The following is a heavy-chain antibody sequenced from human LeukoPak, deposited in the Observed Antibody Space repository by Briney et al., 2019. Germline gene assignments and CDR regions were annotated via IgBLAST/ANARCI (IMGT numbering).Heavy chain of an antibody. D-gene: IGHD1-26*01. V-gene: IGHV3-30*03. Sequence: PGRSLRLSCAASGFTFSSYGMHWVRQAPGKGLEWVAVISYDGSNKYYADSVKGRFTISRDNSKNTLYLQMNSLRAEDTAVYYCARDTTAAVYSGSLLGYWGQGTLVTVSS. J-gene: IGHJ4*02. CDR3: ARDTTAAVYSGSLLGY. CDR2: ISYDGSNK. CDR1: GFTFSSYG.